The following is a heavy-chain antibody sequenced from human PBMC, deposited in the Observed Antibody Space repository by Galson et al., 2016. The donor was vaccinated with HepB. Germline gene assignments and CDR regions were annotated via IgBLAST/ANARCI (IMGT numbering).Heavy chain of an antibody. CDR1: GYTFTTYA. D-gene: IGHD2-2*01. CDR2: IKAGNGNT. CDR3: ARAGHCSSANCSDSFDI. J-gene: IGHJ3*02. Sequence: SVKVSCKASGYTFTTYAMHWVRQAPGQRFEWMGWIKAGNGNTKYSQKFQGRVTSTRDTSASTVYMDLSSLRSEDTAVYYCARAGHCSSANCSDSFDIWGLGTMVTGSS. V-gene: IGHV1-3*01.